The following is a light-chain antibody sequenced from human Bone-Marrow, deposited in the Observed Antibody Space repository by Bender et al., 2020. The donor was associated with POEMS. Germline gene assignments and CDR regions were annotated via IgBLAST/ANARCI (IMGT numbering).Light chain of an antibody. CDR1: NSNIGTNA. CDR2: GDN. CDR3: AALGASLRSGV. J-gene: IGLJ3*02. Sequence: QSVLTQPPSASGTPGQRVTISCSGSNSNIGTNAVNWYQQFPGTAPKLPIYGDNQRPSGVPDRFYAFKSGTSASLAISGLQSEDEAGYYCAALGASLRSGVLGRETKLTV. V-gene: IGLV1-44*01.